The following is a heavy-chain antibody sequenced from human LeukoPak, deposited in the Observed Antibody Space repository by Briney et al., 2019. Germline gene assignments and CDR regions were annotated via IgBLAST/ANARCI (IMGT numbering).Heavy chain of an antibody. V-gene: IGHV4-34*01. CDR1: GGSFSGYY. CDR2: INLSGST. Sequence: ASETLSLTCAVYGGSFSGYYWSWIRQPPGKGLEWVGEINLSGSTNYHPSLKRRVTISVDTSKNQFSLRLSSVTAADTAVYYCARVLEGSSGQHWYFDLWGRGTLVTVSS. CDR3: ARVLEGSSGQHWYFDL. D-gene: IGHD6-19*01. J-gene: IGHJ2*01.